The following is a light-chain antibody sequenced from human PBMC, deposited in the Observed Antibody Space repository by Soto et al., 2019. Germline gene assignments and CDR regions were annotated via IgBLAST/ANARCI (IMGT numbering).Light chain of an antibody. Sequence: DIQMTQSPSSLSASVGDRVTITCRASQSISTYLNWYQQKPGKAPKVLIYAASSLQSGVPSRFSGSGSGTDFTLTISSLQPEDFATYYCQQSYRTPHTFGQGTKMGIK. V-gene: IGKV1-39*01. J-gene: IGKJ2*01. CDR1: QSISTY. CDR3: QQSYRTPHT. CDR2: AAS.